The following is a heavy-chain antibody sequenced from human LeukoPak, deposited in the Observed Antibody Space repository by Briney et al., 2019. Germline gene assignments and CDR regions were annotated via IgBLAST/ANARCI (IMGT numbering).Heavy chain of an antibody. Sequence: GGSLRLSCAASGFRFSSYAMHWVRQAPGKGLEYVSAISIDGGDTFYASSVKGRFTISRDNSKSTLYLQMGSLSAEDMAVYYCARVLRDISGYYDYWGQGTLVTVSS. D-gene: IGHD3-22*01. V-gene: IGHV3-64*01. CDR1: GFRFSSYA. J-gene: IGHJ4*02. CDR3: ARVLRDISGYYDY. CDR2: ISIDGGDT.